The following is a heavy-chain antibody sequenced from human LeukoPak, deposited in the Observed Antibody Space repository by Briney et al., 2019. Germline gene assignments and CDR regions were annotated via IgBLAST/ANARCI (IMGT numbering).Heavy chain of an antibody. V-gene: IGHV3-9*01. CDR3: ARDYYDSSGYFDY. CDR2: ISWNSGSI. CDR1: GFTFDDYA. Sequence: GGSLRLSCAASGFTFDDYAMHWVRHAPGKGLEWVSGISWNSGSIGYADSVKGRFTISRDNAKNSLYLQMNSLRAEDTAVYYCARDYYDSSGYFDYWGQGTLVTVSS. D-gene: IGHD3-22*01. J-gene: IGHJ4*02.